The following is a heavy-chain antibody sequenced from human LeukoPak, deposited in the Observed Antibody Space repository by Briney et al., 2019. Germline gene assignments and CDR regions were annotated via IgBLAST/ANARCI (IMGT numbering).Heavy chain of an antibody. D-gene: IGHD3-10*01. CDR2: ISYDGSNK. CDR1: GFTFSSYA. J-gene: IGHJ4*02. V-gene: IGHV3-30-3*01. Sequence: GGSLRLSCAASGFTFSSYAMHWVRQAPGKGLEWVAVISYDGSNKYYADSVKGRFTISRDNSKNTLYLQMNSLRAEDTAVYYCAGDRKTMVRGVAYYFDYWGQGTLVTVSS. CDR3: AGDRKTMVRGVAYYFDY.